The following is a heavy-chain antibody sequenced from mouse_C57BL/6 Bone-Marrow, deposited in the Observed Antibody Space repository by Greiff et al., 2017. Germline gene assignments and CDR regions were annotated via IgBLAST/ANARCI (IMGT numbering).Heavy chain of an antibody. CDR3: ARQRLRKRGYAMDY. CDR1: GYTFTSYG. D-gene: IGHD1-1*01. Sequence: QVQLKQPGAELVMPGASVKLSCKASGYTFTSYGISWVKQRTGQGLEWIGEIYPRSGNTYYNEKFKGKATLTADKSSSTAYMELRSLTSEDSAVYFCARQRLRKRGYAMDYWGQGTSVTVSS. CDR2: IYPRSGNT. J-gene: IGHJ4*01. V-gene: IGHV1-81*01.